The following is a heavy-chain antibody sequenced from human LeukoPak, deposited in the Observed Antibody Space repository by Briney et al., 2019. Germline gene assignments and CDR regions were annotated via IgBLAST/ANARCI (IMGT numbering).Heavy chain of an antibody. J-gene: IGHJ3*02. CDR2: ITSSSIYI. V-gene: IGHV3-21*01. CDR3: ARHRSGGSQDDAFDI. D-gene: IGHD2-15*01. Sequence: PGGSLRLSCAAPGFTFSRYNMNWVRQAPGKGVEWVSSITSSSIYIYYADSMKGRFTISRQNVKKSLFLQMNSLRAEDTAVYYCARHRSGGSQDDAFDIWGQGTLVTVSS. CDR1: GFTFSRYN.